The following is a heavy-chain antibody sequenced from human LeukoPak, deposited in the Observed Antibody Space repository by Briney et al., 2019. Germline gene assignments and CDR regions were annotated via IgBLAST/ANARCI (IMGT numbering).Heavy chain of an antibody. V-gene: IGHV4-34*01. Sequence: SETLSLTCAVYGGSFSGYYWSCMRQPPGKGLEWRGEINHSGSTNYNPSIKSPVTISVDPSKNPLPLKLSSVTAAHTAVYSRARGPLGTAMVNRRRNSFDPWGQGTLVTAPS. J-gene: IGHJ5*02. CDR2: INHSGST. CDR3: ARGPLGTAMVNRRRNSFDP. D-gene: IGHD5-18*01. CDR1: GGSFSGYY.